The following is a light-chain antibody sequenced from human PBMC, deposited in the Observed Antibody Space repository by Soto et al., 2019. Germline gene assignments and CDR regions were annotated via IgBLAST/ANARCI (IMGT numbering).Light chain of an antibody. V-gene: IGKV3-20*01. J-gene: IGKJ2*01. CDR1: QSVSSYY. CDR2: GAS. CDR3: QQYGSSPYT. Sequence: EIVLTQSPGTLSLSPGERATLFCRASQSVSSYYLAWYQQKPGQAPRLLLYGASSRATGIPDRFSGSGSGTDFTLTISRLEPEDFAVYYCQQYGSSPYTFGQGTKLEIK.